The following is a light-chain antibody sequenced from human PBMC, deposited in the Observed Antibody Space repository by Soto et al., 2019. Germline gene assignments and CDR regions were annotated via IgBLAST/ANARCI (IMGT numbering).Light chain of an antibody. Sequence: DIQMTQSPSTLSASVGDRVTITCRASQSISSWLAWYQQKPGKAPKLLIYKASSLESVVPSRCSGSGSGTDFTLTISSLHPDDVATYYCQQYNSYPWTFGQGTKVEIK. CDR3: QQYNSYPWT. CDR1: QSISSW. CDR2: KAS. V-gene: IGKV1-5*03. J-gene: IGKJ1*01.